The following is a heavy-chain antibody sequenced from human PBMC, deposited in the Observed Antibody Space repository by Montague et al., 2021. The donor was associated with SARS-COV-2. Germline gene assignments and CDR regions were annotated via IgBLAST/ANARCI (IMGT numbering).Heavy chain of an antibody. CDR2: IFYSGNS. Sequence: SETLSLTCTVSGGSISDIGYYWGWIRQPPGKGLEWIGSIFYSGNSYYNPTLKSRVSISVATSKNQFSLKVTSVTAADTAVYYCASQTRGLWFEEWHFDYWGQGVLVTVSS. CDR1: GGSISDIGYY. J-gene: IGHJ4*02. D-gene: IGHD3-10*01. CDR3: ASQTRGLWFEEWHFDY. V-gene: IGHV4-39*01.